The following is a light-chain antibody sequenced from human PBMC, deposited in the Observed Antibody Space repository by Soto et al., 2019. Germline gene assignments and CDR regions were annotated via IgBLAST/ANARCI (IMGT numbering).Light chain of an antibody. CDR1: QSVSSSY. CDR3: QQDGSLLT. J-gene: IGKJ4*01. V-gene: IGKV3-20*01. CDR2: GAS. Sequence: EIVLTQSPGTLSLSPGERATLSCRASQSVSSSYLGWYQQKPGQAPRLLIYGASSRATGIPDRFSGSGSGTDFTLTISRLEPEDFAVYYCQQDGSLLTFGGGTKVEIK.